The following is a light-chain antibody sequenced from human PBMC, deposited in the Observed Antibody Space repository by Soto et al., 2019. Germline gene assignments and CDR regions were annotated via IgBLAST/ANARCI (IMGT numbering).Light chain of an antibody. J-gene: IGLJ2*01. V-gene: IGLV2-8*01. CDR2: DVT. Sequence: QSALTQPPSASGSPGQSVTISCTGTSSDVGGYNYVSWYQQHPGKAPKLLIYDVTHRPSGVPDRFSGSKSGNTASLTVSGLQAEDDADYYCSSYAGTKNVVFGGGTKLTVL. CDR3: SSYAGTKNVV. CDR1: SSDVGGYNY.